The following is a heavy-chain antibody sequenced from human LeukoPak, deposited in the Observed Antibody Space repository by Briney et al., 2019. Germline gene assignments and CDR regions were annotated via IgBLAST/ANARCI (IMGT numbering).Heavy chain of an antibody. CDR3: ARGGYCSSTSRSKVGDY. J-gene: IGHJ4*02. V-gene: IGHV1-2*02. CDR1: GYTFTGYY. Sequence: ASVKVSCKASGYTFTGYYMHWVRQAPGQGLEWMGWINPNSGGTNYAQKFQGRVTMTRDTSISTAYMELSRLRSDDTAVYYCARGGYCSSTSRSKVGDYWGQGTLVTVSS. CDR2: INPNSGGT. D-gene: IGHD2-2*01.